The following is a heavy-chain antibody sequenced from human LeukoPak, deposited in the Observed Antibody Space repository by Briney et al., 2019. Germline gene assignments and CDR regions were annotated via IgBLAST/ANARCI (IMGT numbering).Heavy chain of an antibody. CDR1: GYTFTSYA. V-gene: IGHV7-4-1*02. D-gene: IGHD1-26*01. CDR3: AREYPLSGSYYFDY. CDR2: INTNTGNP. Sequence: ASVKVSCKASGYTFTSYAMNWVRQAPGQGLEWMGWINTNTGNPTYAQGFTGRFVISLDTSVSTAYLQISSLKAEDTAVYYCAREYPLSGSYYFDYWGQGTLVTVSS. J-gene: IGHJ4*02.